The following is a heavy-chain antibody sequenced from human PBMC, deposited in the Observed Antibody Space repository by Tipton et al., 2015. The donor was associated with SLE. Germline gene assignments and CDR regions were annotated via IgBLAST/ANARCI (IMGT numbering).Heavy chain of an antibody. CDR3: ARVPMPYSYADY. V-gene: IGHV3-11*01. CDR1: GFILSDYY. D-gene: IGHD5-24*01. CDR2: ISSDFGGRGSST. J-gene: IGHJ4*02. Sequence: QLVQSGGGLVKPGGSLRLSCEVSGFILSDYYINWIRQAPGKGLEWVSYISSDFGGRGSSTYYADSVKGRFTMSRDNAKSTLYLQMNNLRAEDTAVYYCARVPMPYSYADYWGQGTPVTVSS.